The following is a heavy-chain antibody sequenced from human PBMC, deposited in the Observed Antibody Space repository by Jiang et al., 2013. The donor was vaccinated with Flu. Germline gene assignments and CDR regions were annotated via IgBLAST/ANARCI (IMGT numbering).Heavy chain of an antibody. CDR2: IESGGDT. CDR3: ARGSARVALGKGDAFDV. D-gene: IGHD7-27*01. J-gene: IGHJ3*01. Sequence: QLVESGGGLVQPGGSLRLSCEASGLTFTGHDMHWVRQAPGKGLEWVSTIESGGDTHYADSLKGRFTISRENAKNLLYLQMNSLRAGDTAVYFCARGSARVALGKGDAFDVWGQGTMVTVS. V-gene: IGHV3-13*01. CDR1: GLTFTGHD.